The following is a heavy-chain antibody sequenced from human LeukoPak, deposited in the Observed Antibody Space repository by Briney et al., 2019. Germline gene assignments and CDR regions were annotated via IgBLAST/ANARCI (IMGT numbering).Heavy chain of an antibody. CDR1: GFAFSTYA. CDR3: AKDPIVVVITALFDY. D-gene: IGHD3-22*01. J-gene: IGHJ4*02. CDR2: TSGNGAKT. V-gene: IGHV3-23*01. Sequence: GGSLRLSCAASGFAFSTYAMSWVRQAPGKGLEWVSATSGNGAKTFYADSVKGRFTISRDNSRNTLYLQMNSLRAEDTAVYYCAKDPIVVVITALFDYWGQGTLVTVSS.